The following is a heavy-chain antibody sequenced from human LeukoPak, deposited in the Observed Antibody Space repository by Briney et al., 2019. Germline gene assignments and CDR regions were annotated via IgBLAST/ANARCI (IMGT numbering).Heavy chain of an antibody. CDR1: GFTFSSDW. D-gene: IGHD3-22*01. CDR2: IRGDGNDA. V-gene: IGHV3-74*01. Sequence: GGSLRLSCAASGFTFSSDWMHWVRQAPGKGLVWVSRIRGDGNDATYADSVKGRFTISRDNSKNTVYLQMNSLRAEDTAVYYCARDRSYDSSGYPFDFWGQGTLVTVSS. J-gene: IGHJ4*02. CDR3: ARDRSYDSSGYPFDF.